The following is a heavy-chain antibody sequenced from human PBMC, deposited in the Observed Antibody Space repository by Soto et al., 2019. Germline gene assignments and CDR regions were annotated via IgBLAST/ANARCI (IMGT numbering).Heavy chain of an antibody. D-gene: IGHD3-10*01. CDR3: AREEAVRIERWFDP. V-gene: IGHV4-31*03. J-gene: IGHJ5*02. Sequence: SETLSLTCTVSGGSVSSHGYYWNWIRQHPGRCLEWIGFISYNGNTHYNPSLKNRVTISVDTSENQFSLTLSSVTAADTAVYYCAREEAVRIERWFDPWGQGTLVTVSS. CDR1: GGSVSSHGYY. CDR2: ISYNGNT.